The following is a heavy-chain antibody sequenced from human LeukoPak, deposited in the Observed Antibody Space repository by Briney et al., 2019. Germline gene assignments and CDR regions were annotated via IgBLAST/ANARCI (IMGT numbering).Heavy chain of an antibody. D-gene: IGHD3-3*01. J-gene: IGHJ3*02. V-gene: IGHV4-39*01. CDR1: GGSISSSSYY. Sequence: SETLSLTCTVSGGSISSSSYYWGWIRQPPGKGLEWIGSIYYSGSTYYNPPLKSRVTISVDTSKNQFSLKLSSVTAADTAVYYCARQDHFWSGFAFDIWGQGTMVTVSS. CDR3: ARQDHFWSGFAFDI. CDR2: IYYSGST.